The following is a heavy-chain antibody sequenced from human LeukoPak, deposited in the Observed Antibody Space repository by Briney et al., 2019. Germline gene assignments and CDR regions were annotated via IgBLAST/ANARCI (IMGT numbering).Heavy chain of an antibody. CDR1: GFAFSDYY. V-gene: IGHV3-11*01. CDR2: ISSSGSTM. Sequence: GGSLRLSCAASGFAFSDYYMSWIRQPPGKGLEWVSYISSSGSTMYYADSVKGRFTISRDNAKNSLYLQMNSLRAEDTAVYYCAKDRSYYNPLFDYWGQGTLVTVSS. J-gene: IGHJ4*02. D-gene: IGHD3-10*01. CDR3: AKDRSYYNPLFDY.